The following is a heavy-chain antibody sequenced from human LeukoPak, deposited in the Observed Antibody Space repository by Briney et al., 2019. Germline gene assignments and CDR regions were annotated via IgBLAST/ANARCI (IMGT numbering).Heavy chain of an antibody. CDR2: IKQEGSEK. V-gene: IGHV3-7*03. CDR3: ARQGALKVGATWTNWFDP. D-gene: IGHD1-26*01. Sequence: GGSLRLSCAASGFTFSSYWMSWVRQAPGKGLEWVANIKQEGSEKYYVDSVKGRFTISRDNAKNSLYLQMNSLRAEDTAVYYCARQGALKVGATWTNWFDPWGQGTLVTVSS. CDR1: GFTFSSYW. J-gene: IGHJ5*02.